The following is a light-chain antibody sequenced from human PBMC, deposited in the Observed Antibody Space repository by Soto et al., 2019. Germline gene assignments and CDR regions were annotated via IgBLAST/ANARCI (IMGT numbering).Light chain of an antibody. CDR2: DVS. J-gene: IGLJ1*01. V-gene: IGLV2-14*01. CDR1: SSDVGGYNY. CDR3: SSYTSSSTYV. Sequence: QSVLTQPASVSGSPGQSITISCTGTSSDVGGYNYASWYQQHPGKAPKLMIYDVSNRPSGVSNRFSGSKSGSTASLTISGLQAEDEADYYCSSYTSSSTYVFGTGTKVTVL.